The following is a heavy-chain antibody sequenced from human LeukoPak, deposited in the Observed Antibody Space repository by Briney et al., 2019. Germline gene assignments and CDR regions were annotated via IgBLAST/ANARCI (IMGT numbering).Heavy chain of an antibody. CDR2: ISYDGSNK. CDR1: GFTFSSYG. V-gene: IGHV3-30*18. J-gene: IGHJ4*02. Sequence: LAGGSLRLSCAASGFTFSSYGMHWVRQVPGKGLEWVAVISYDGSNKYYADSVKGRFTISRDNSKNTLYLQMNSLRAEDTAVYYCAKDPQFIVVVPAARRRLDYWGQGTLVTVSS. D-gene: IGHD2-2*01. CDR3: AKDPQFIVVVPAARRRLDY.